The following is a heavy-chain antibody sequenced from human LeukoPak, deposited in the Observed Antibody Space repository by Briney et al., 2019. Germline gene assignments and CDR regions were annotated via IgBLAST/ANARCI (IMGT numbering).Heavy chain of an antibody. Sequence: TSETLSLTCSVSGGSISSSGYFWGWIRQPRGKGLEWIGNMFYSGSTYYNPSLKSRVTISVDTSRNQFSLKLSSVAAADTAVYYCARQSVLMVYAIDYWGQGTLVTVSS. CDR3: ARQSVLMVYAIDY. CDR2: MFYSGST. J-gene: IGHJ4*02. D-gene: IGHD2-8*01. V-gene: IGHV4-39*01. CDR1: GGSISSSGYF.